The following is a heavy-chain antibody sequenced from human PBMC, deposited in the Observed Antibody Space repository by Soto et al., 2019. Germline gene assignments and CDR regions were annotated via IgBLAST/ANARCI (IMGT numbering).Heavy chain of an antibody. D-gene: IGHD2-21*02. J-gene: IGHJ4*02. V-gene: IGHV1-69*01. CDR2: IIPIFGTT. CDR1: GGTFSNYP. Sequence: VQLVQSGAEVKKPGSSVKVCCKASGGTFSNYPFIWVRQAPGQGLDWMGGIIPIFGTTDYGQRFQGRVTITADESTNTAYMELISLRSDDTAVYYCARGLYCGGGCYSHFDYWGQGTLGTVSS. CDR3: ARGLYCGGGCYSHFDY.